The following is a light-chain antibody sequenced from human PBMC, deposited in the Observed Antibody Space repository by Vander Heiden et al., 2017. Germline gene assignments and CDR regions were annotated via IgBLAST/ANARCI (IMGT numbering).Light chain of an antibody. CDR2: DTF. Sequence: EIVLTQSPGTLSLSPGERATLSCRASQSDSSSYLAWYQQKPGQAPRLLIFDTFRRATGIPDRFSGSGSGTDFTLTNSRLEPADFAVFYCQHYGSSHPITFGQGTRLEIK. J-gene: IGKJ5*01. CDR1: QSDSSSY. V-gene: IGKV3-20*01. CDR3: QHYGSSHPIT.